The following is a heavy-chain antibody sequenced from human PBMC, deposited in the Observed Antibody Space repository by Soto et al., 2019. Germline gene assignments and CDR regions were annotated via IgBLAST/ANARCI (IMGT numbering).Heavy chain of an antibody. CDR1: GFTFSSYA. CDR3: AKRSSSWPNRYSP. D-gene: IGHD6-13*01. Sequence: EVQLLESGGGWVQPGGSLRLSCAASGFTFSSYAMSWVRQAPGKGLVWVSAISGSGGSTYYADSVKGRFTISRDNSKNTLYLQMNSLRAEDTAVYYCAKRSSSWPNRYSPWRQGTLVTVSS. J-gene: IGHJ5*02. V-gene: IGHV3-23*01. CDR2: ISGSGGST.